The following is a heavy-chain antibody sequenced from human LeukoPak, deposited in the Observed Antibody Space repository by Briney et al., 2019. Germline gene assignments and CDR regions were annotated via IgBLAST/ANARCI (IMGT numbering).Heavy chain of an antibody. CDR2: VTYDGSEK. Sequence: GGSLRLSCAASGFAFSSYGMHWVRQAPGKGLEWVAVVTYDGSEKYYADSVKGRFSISRDNSKNTLFLQMNSLRTEDTAVYYCAKGAWDLLLNYFDYWGQGTLVTVSS. CDR1: GFAFSSYG. CDR3: AKGAWDLLLNYFDY. J-gene: IGHJ4*02. D-gene: IGHD1-26*01. V-gene: IGHV3-30*18.